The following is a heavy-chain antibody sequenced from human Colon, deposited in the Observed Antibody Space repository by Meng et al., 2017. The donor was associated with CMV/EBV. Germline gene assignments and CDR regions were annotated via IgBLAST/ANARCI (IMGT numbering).Heavy chain of an antibody. CDR3: ARAPGLGWSDY. CDR2: INPSGSST. CDR1: GYTLNTYY. J-gene: IGHJ4*02. D-gene: IGHD2-15*01. Sequence: SCKSSGYTLNTYYMHWVRQAPGQGLEWMGMINPSGSSTTYAQKFQGSLTMTKDMSTSTVYIEVGSLTSDDTAVSYCARAPGLGWSDYCGQGTLVTVSS. V-gene: IGHV1-46*02.